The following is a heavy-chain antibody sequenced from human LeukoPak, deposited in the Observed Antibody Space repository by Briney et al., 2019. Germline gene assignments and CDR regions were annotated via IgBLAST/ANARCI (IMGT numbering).Heavy chain of an antibody. CDR1: GYTFTSYG. V-gene: IGHV1-18*01. D-gene: IGHD3-22*01. J-gene: IGHJ4*02. Sequence: ASVKVSCKASGYTFTSYGISWVRQAPGQGLEWVGWISAYNGNTNYAQKLQGRVTMTTDTSTSTAYMELRSLRSDDTAVYYCAKGLTYYYDSSGQIDYWGQGTLVTVSS. CDR3: AKGLTYYYDSSGQIDY. CDR2: ISAYNGNT.